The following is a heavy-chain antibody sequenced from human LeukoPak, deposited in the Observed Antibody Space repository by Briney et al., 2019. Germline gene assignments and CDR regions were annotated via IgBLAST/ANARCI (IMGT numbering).Heavy chain of an antibody. V-gene: IGHV4-31*03. D-gene: IGHD3-10*01. CDR2: IYYSGST. CDR1: GGSISSGGYY. J-gene: IGHJ4*02. CDR3: ARDGSGKEPDY. Sequence: PSETLSLTCTVSGGSISSGGYYWSWIRQHPGKGLEWIGYIYYSGSTYYNPSLKSRVTISVDTSKNQFSLKLSSVTAADTAVYYCARDGSGKEPDYWGQGTLVTVSS.